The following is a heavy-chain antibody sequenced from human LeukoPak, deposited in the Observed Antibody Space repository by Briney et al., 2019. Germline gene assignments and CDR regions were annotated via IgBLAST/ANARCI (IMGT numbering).Heavy chain of an antibody. D-gene: IGHD2-21*01. J-gene: IGHJ3*02. Sequence: PGGSLRLSCEVSGFPFTLYNMNWVRQAPGKGLEWLSYISSSTNTIYYADSVKGRFTISRDNAKNSLYLQMNGLGAEDTAVYYCARVWSAFDIWGQGTMVTVSS. CDR1: GFPFTLYN. V-gene: IGHV3-48*04. CDR3: ARVWSAFDI. CDR2: ISSSTNTI.